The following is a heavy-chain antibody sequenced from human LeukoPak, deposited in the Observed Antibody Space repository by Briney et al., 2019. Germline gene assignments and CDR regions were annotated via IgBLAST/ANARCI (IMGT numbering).Heavy chain of an antibody. J-gene: IGHJ3*02. Sequence: PSETLSLTCTVSGGSISSYYWSWIRQPPGKGLEWIGYIYYSGSTNYNPSLKSRVTISVDTSKNQFSLKLSSVTAADTAVYYCARGLRSGSDYAFDIWGQGTMVTVSS. CDR3: ARGLRSGSDYAFDI. V-gene: IGHV4-59*12. CDR1: GGSISSYY. CDR2: IYYSGST. D-gene: IGHD3-10*02.